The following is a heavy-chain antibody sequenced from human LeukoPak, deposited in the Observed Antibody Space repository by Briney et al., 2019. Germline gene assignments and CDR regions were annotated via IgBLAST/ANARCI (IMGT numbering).Heavy chain of an antibody. CDR1: GFIVSDYY. Sequence: GGSLRLFCAVPGFIVSDYYMYWVRQAPGNSLELVSVIYTGGRTLYADSVRGRVTISRDSPKNTLYLQMDSLRAEDTAIYYCARDSSDFGDALDIWGQGTMVTVSS. V-gene: IGHV3-53*01. D-gene: IGHD3-3*01. CDR2: IYTGGRT. CDR3: ARDSSDFGDALDI. J-gene: IGHJ3*02.